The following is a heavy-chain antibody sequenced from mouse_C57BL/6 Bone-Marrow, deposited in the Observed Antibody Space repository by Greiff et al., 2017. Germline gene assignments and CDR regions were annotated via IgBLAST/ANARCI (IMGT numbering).Heavy chain of an antibody. CDR3: ARTEEYDSYYAMND. CDR2: FYWDDDK. J-gene: IGHJ4*01. CDR1: GFSLSTSGMG. V-gene: IGHV8-12*01. Sequence: VTLKECGPGILPSSQSLSLTCSFSGFSLSTSGMGVSWFRQPSGQGLQWLAHFYWDDDKRSNPSLKSRLTISKDTSRNQVFLKITSVDTADTATYYCARTEEYDSYYAMNDWDQGTSGTGSS. D-gene: IGHD2-14*01.